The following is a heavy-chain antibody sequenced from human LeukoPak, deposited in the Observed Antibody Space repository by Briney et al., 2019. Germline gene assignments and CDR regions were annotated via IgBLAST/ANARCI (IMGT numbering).Heavy chain of an antibody. V-gene: IGHV3-21*01. CDR2: ISSSSSYI. CDR1: GFTFSSYS. Sequence: GGSLRLSCAASGFTFSSYSMNWVRQAPGKGLEWVSSISSSSSYIYYADSVKGRFTISRDNAKSSLYLQMNSLRAEDTAVYYCAREWDDFWSGQRAFDIWGQGTMVTVSS. D-gene: IGHD3-3*01. J-gene: IGHJ3*02. CDR3: AREWDDFWSGQRAFDI.